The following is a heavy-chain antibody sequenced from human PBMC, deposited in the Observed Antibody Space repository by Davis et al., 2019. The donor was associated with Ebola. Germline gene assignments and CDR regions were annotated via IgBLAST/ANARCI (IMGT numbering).Heavy chain of an antibody. CDR3: ARRGGVPTGSFDY. D-gene: IGHD3-16*01. V-gene: IGHV4-59*08. Sequence: PSETLSLTCAVYGESFSAYYWSWIRQPPGKGLEWIGYIYYSGSTNYNPSLKSRVTISVDTSKNQFSLKLSSVTAADTAVYYCARRGGVPTGSFDYWGQGTLVTVSS. CDR2: IYYSGST. J-gene: IGHJ4*02. CDR1: GESFSAYY.